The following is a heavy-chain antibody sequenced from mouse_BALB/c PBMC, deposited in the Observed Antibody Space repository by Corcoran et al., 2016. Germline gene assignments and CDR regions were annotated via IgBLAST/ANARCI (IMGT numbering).Heavy chain of an antibody. V-gene: IGHV9-4*02. CDR3: ARDSSGYWFAY. J-gene: IGHJ3*01. CDR2: INTHSGVP. D-gene: IGHD3-2*01. Sequence: QIQLVQTGPELKKPRETVRIYCKASGNTFTAAGMQGVQKMQGKGLKWNGWINTHSGVPKYAEDFKGRFAFSLETSASTAYLQISNLKNEDTATYFCARDSSGYWFAYWGQGTLVTVSA. CDR1: GNTFTAAG.